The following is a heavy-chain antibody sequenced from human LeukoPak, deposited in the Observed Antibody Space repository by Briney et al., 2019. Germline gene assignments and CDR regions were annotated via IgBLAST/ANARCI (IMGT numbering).Heavy chain of an antibody. V-gene: IGHV3-30*18. J-gene: IGHJ6*02. CDR1: GFTFSSYG. D-gene: IGHD4-17*01. CDR2: ISYDGSNK. CDR3: AKDRNGAATGTTVTAYYYGMDV. Sequence: PGGSLRLSCAASGFTFSSYGMHWVRQAPGKGLEWVAVISYDGSNKYYADSVKGRFTISRDNSKNTPYLQMNSLRAEDTAVYYCAKDRNGAATGTTVTAYYYGMDVWGQGTTVTVSS.